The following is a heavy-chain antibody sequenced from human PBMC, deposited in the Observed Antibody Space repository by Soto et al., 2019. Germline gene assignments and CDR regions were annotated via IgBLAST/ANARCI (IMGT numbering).Heavy chain of an antibody. J-gene: IGHJ6*03. CDR3: ARTEGLYYYIDV. V-gene: IGHV4-59*01. CDR1: GGSISSYY. Sequence: ASETLSLTCTVSGGSISSYYWSWIRQSPGEGLEWIGYIYHSGSANYNPSLKSRVTISVDTSKKQFSLKLSSVTAADTAVYYCARTEGLYYYIDVWGKGTPVTVSS. CDR2: IYHSGSA.